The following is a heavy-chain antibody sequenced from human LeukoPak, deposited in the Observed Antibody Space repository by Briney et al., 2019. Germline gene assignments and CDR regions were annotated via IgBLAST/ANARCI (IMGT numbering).Heavy chain of an antibody. Sequence: GGSLRLSCAASGFTFSSYGMHWVRQAPGKGLEWVAFIRYDGSNKYYADSVKGRFTISRDNSKNTLYLQMNSLRAEDTAVYYCAKDRKMATTPFGYWGQGTLVTVSS. V-gene: IGHV3-30*02. D-gene: IGHD5-24*01. CDR2: IRYDGSNK. CDR1: GFTFSSYG. CDR3: AKDRKMATTPFGY. J-gene: IGHJ4*02.